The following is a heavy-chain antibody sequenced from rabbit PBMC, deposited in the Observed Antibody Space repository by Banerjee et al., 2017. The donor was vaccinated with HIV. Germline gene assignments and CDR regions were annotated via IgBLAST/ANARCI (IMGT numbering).Heavy chain of an antibody. CDR3: ARAIYTYSDVAYAYAMNL. J-gene: IGHJ4*01. D-gene: IGHD6-1*01. CDR1: GFSFSSSYW. CDR2: IYTGDGST. Sequence: QEQLEESGGDLVKPEGSLTLTCTASGFSFSSSYWICWVRQAPGKGLEWIGCIYTGDGSTDYASWAKGRFTISKTSSTTVTLQMTSLTAADTATYFCARAIYTYSDVAYAYAMNLWGPGTLVTVS. V-gene: IGHV1S45*01.